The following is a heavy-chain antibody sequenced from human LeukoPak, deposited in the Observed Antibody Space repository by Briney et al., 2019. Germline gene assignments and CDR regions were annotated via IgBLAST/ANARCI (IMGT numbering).Heavy chain of an antibody. CDR1: GFTFSSYA. D-gene: IGHD4-11*01. Sequence: GGSLRLSCAASGFTFSSYAMSWVRQAPGKGLEWVSAISGSGGSTYYADSVKGRFTISRDNSKNTLYLQMNSLRAEDTAVYYCAKVPYSNYVSSEYYFDYWGQGTLVTGSS. CDR3: AKVPYSNYVSSEYYFDY. V-gene: IGHV3-23*01. J-gene: IGHJ4*02. CDR2: ISGSGGST.